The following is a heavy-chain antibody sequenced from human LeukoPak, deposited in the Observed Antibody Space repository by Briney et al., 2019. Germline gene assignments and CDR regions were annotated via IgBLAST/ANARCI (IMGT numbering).Heavy chain of an antibody. Sequence: SETLSLTCTVSGGSIRSSYYYWGWIRQPPGKGLEWIGSIYYSGSTYYNPSLKSRVTISVDTSKNQFSLKLSSVTAADTAVYYCAGVRRIQLWLPAFDIWGQGTMVTVSS. D-gene: IGHD5-18*01. CDR2: IYYSGST. V-gene: IGHV4-39*01. J-gene: IGHJ3*02. CDR1: GGSIRSSYYY. CDR3: AGVRRIQLWLPAFDI.